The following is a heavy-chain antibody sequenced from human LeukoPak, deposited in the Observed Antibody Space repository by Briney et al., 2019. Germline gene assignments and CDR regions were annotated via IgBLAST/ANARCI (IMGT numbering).Heavy chain of an antibody. J-gene: IGHJ6*03. CDR2: MNPNSGNT. CDR1: GYTFTSYD. Sequence: ASVKVSCKASGYTFTSYDINWVRQATGQGLEWMGWMNPNSGNTGYAQKFQGRVTMTRNTSIGTAYMELSSLRSEDTAVYYCAREYPMAPPYYYYYMDVWGKGTTVTISS. D-gene: IGHD2-2*01. V-gene: IGHV1-8*01. CDR3: AREYPMAPPYYYYYMDV.